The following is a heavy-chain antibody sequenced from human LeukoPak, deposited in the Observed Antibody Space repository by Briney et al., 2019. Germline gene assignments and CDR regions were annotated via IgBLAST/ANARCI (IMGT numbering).Heavy chain of an antibody. J-gene: IGHJ6*03. Sequence: TSETLSLTCTVSGYSISSGYYWGWIRQPPGKGLEWIGSIYHSGSTYYNPSLKSRVTISVDRSKNQFSLKLSSVTAADTAVYYCARVGGGYNYYMDVWGKGTTVTVSS. D-gene: IGHD2-15*01. CDR3: ARVGGGYNYYMDV. CDR1: GYSISSGYY. CDR2: IYHSGST. V-gene: IGHV4-38-2*02.